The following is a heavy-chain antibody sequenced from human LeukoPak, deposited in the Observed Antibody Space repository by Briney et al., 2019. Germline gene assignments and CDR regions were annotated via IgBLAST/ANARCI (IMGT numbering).Heavy chain of an antibody. CDR1: GFTVSSNY. V-gene: IGHV3-53*01. Sequence: GGSLRLSCAASGFTVSSNYMSWVRQAPGKGLEWVSVIYSGGSTYYADSVKGRFTISRDNSKNTLYLQMNILRAEDTAVYYCARCGYSYGYYSYYMDVWGKGTTVTVSS. CDR2: IYSGGST. J-gene: IGHJ6*03. D-gene: IGHD5-18*01. CDR3: ARCGYSYGYYSYYMDV.